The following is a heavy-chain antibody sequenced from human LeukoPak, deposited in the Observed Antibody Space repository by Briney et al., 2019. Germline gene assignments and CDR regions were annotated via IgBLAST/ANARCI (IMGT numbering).Heavy chain of an antibody. CDR2: INPNSGGT. D-gene: IGHD4-17*01. CDR3: EIYGDPADY. Sequence: ASVKVSCEASGYTFTDYYMHWVRQAPGQGLEWMGWINPNSGGTNYAQKFQGRVTMTRDTSISTAYMELSRLRSDDTAMYYCEIYGDPADYWGQGTLVTVSS. CDR1: GYTFTDYY. V-gene: IGHV1-2*02. J-gene: IGHJ4*02.